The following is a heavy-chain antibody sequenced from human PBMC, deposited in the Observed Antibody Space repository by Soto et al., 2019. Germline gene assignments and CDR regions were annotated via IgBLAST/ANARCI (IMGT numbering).Heavy chain of an antibody. CDR2: ISAYNGNT. CDR3: ARDSGYDLIFGNXKATYSSSWYSENGMDV. J-gene: IGHJ6*02. V-gene: IGHV1-18*04. CDR1: GYTFTSYG. Sequence: AAVKVSCKASGYTFTSYGISWVRQAPGQGLEWMGWISAYNGNTNSAQKLQGRVTMTTDTSTSTAYMELRSLRSDDTAVYYCARDSGYDLIFGNXKATYSSSWYSENGMDVWGQGTTVTVSS. D-gene: IGHD6-13*01.